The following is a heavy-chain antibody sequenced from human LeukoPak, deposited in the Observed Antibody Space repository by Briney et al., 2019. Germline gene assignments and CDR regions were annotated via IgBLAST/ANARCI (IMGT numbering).Heavy chain of an antibody. CDR1: GFTFSNYW. CDR2: INSDGGST. J-gene: IGHJ4*02. Sequence: GGSLRLSCAASGFTFSNYWMLWVRQDPLKGLVWVSRINSDGGSTGYADSVKGRFTISRDNAKNTLYLQMNSLRAEDTALYYCARGGTSGSLIYWGQGTLVTVSS. V-gene: IGHV3-74*01. CDR3: ARGGTSGSLIY. D-gene: IGHD1-26*01.